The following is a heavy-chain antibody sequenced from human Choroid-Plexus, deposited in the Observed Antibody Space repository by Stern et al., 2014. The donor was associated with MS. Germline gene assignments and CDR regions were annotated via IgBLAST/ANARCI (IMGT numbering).Heavy chain of an antibody. CDR3: AKDRQWSTYFFDY. D-gene: IGHD2-15*01. CDR1: GFTFSNFG. Sequence: QVQLVQYGGGVAQPGRPLILSCAASGFTFSNFGMHWVRQAPGKGLEWVALISYDGSDKYYADSVKGRFTIFRDNSKNTLYMHMNSLRAEDTAVYYCAKDRQWSTYFFDYWGQGSLVTVSS. J-gene: IGHJ4*02. CDR2: ISYDGSDK. V-gene: IGHV3-30*18.